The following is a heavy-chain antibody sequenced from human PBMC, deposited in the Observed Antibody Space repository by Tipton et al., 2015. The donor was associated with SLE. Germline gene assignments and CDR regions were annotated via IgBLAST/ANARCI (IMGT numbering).Heavy chain of an antibody. D-gene: IGHD6-19*01. J-gene: IGHJ4*02. CDR3: AREPSIAVAGSYFDY. Sequence: TLSLTCAVYGGSFSDYYWSWIRQPPGKGLEWIGEINHSGSTNYNPSLKSRVTISVDTSKNQFSLKLSSVTAADTAVYYCAREPSIAVAGSYFDYWGQGTLVTVSS. CDR1: GGSFSDYY. V-gene: IGHV4-34*01. CDR2: INHSGST.